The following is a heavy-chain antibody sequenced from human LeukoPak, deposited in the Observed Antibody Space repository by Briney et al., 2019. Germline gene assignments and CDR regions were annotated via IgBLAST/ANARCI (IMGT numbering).Heavy chain of an antibody. CDR3: ARVIGDFWSGYYRD. Sequence: GRSLRLSCAASGFTFSSYAMHWVRQAPGKGLEWVAVISYDGSNNYYADSVKGRFTISRDNSKNTLYLQMNSLRAEDTAVYYCARVIGDFWSGYYRDWGQGTLVTVSS. CDR1: GFTFSSYA. CDR2: ISYDGSNN. J-gene: IGHJ4*02. D-gene: IGHD3-3*01. V-gene: IGHV3-30-3*01.